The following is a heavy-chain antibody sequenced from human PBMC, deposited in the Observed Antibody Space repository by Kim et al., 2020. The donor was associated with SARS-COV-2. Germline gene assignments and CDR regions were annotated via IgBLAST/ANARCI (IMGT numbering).Heavy chain of an antibody. J-gene: IGHJ4*02. CDR2: IYYSGST. V-gene: IGHV4-59*01. CDR3: ARGQLWLDY. Sequence: SETLSLTCTVSGDSISSYYWSWIRQPPGKGLEWIGYIYYSGSTNYNPSPKSRVTISVDTSKNQFSLKLSSVTAADTAVYYCARGQLWLDYWGQGTLVTVSS. CDR1: GDSISSYY. D-gene: IGHD5-18*01.